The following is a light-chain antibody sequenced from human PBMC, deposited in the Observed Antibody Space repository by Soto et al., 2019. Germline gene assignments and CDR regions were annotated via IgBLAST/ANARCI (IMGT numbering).Light chain of an antibody. CDR2: DAS. CDR3: QQYNSYSPT. J-gene: IGKJ1*01. V-gene: IGKV3-11*01. Sequence: VLTQSPATLSLSPGERATLSCRASLNVNSYLAWYQQKPGQAPRLLIYDASNRAAGIPARFSGSGSGTEFTLTISSLQPDDFATYYCQQYNSYSPTFGQGTKVDIK. CDR1: LNVNSY.